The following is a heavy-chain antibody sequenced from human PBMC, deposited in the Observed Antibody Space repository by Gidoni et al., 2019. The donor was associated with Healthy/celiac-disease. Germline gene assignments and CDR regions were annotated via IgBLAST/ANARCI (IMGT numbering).Heavy chain of an antibody. CDR3: ARGGRYCGGDCYSSFVDY. Sequence: QVHLQQWGAGLLKPSETLSLTCAVYGGSLSGYYWSWIRQPPGKGLEWIGEINHSGSTNYNPSLKSRVTISVDTSKNQSSLKLSSVTAADTAVYYCARGGRYCGGDCYSSFVDYWGQGTLVTVSS. CDR1: GGSLSGYY. J-gene: IGHJ4*02. V-gene: IGHV4-34*01. D-gene: IGHD2-21*02. CDR2: INHSGST.